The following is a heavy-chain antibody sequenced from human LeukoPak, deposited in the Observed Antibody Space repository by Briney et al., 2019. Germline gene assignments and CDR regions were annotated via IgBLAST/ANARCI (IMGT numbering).Heavy chain of an antibody. CDR1: GGSFSGYY. CDR3: ARHRSRYSYGLNWFDP. Sequence: KASETLSLTCAVYGGSFSGYYWSWIRQPPGKGLEWIGEINHSGSTNYNPSLKSRVTISVDTSKNQFSLKLSSVTAADTAVYYCARHRSRYSYGLNWFDPWGQGTLVTVSS. J-gene: IGHJ5*02. V-gene: IGHV4-34*01. CDR2: INHSGST. D-gene: IGHD5-18*01.